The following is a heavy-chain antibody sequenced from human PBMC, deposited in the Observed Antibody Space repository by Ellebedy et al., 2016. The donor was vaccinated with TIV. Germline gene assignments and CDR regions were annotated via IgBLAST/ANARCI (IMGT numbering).Heavy chain of an antibody. J-gene: IGHJ4*02. D-gene: IGHD1-26*01. V-gene: IGHV1-46*01. CDR2: INPSGGGT. CDR1: GYTFTSDL. Sequence: AASMKVSCKASGYTFTSDLIHWVRQAPGQGLEWMGIINPSGGGTGYAQKFQGRVTMTRDTSASTVYMELSSRRSEDTAGYYCAREGGVYYFDYWGQGTLVTVSS. CDR3: AREGGVYYFDY.